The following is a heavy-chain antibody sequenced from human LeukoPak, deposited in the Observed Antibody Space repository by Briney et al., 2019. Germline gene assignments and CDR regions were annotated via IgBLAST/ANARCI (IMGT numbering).Heavy chain of an antibody. Sequence: GGSLRLSCAASGFTFSSYALSWVRQAPGKGLVWVARINSDGSTTNYADSVKDRFTISRDNAKNTLYLQMNSLRAEDTAVYYCARLTPPFDYWGQGTLVTVSS. J-gene: IGHJ4*02. D-gene: IGHD3-16*01. CDR2: INSDGSTT. CDR1: GFTFSSYA. CDR3: ARLTPPFDY. V-gene: IGHV3-74*01.